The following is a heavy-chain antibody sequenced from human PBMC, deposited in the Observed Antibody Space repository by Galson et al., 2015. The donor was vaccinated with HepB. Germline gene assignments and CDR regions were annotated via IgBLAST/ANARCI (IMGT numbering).Heavy chain of an antibody. CDR1: GFIFSDYY. Sequence: SLRLSCAASGFIFSDYYMAWIRQAPGKGLEWVSYISSRGTHTNYADSVKGRFTISRDNAKNSLFLQMHSLTAEDTAVYYCARVWERGYDFDYWGQGTLVTVSS. J-gene: IGHJ4*02. V-gene: IGHV3-11*06. CDR3: ARVWERGYDFDY. CDR2: ISSRGTHT. D-gene: IGHD5-12*01.